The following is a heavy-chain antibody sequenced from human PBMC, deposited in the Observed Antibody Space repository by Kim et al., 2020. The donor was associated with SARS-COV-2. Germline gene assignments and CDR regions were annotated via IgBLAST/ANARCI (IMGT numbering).Heavy chain of an antibody. J-gene: IGHJ4*01. Sequence: GGSLRLSCAASGFTFSSYAMSWVRQAPGKGLEWVSAISGSGGSTYYADSVKGRFTISRDNSKNTLYLQMNSLRAEDTAVYYCAKARGEFFLTGYWVGVDYWGHGTLVTVSS. CDR3: AKARGEFFLTGYWVGVDY. D-gene: IGHD3-9*01. CDR2: ISGSGGST. V-gene: IGHV3-23*01. CDR1: GFTFSSYA.